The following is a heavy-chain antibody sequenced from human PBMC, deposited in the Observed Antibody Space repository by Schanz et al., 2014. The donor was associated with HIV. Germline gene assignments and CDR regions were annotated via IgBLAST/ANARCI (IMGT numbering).Heavy chain of an antibody. D-gene: IGHD4-17*01. CDR3: YGDESGY. CDR2: ISSGSSYI. V-gene: IGHV3-21*01. J-gene: IGHJ4*02. Sequence: EVQLLESGGGLIQPGGSLRLSCAASGFTFSTYGMHWVRQAPGKGLEWVSSISSGSSYIYYADSVKGRFTISRDNSKNTLYLQMNSLRAEDTAVYYCYGDESGYWGQGTLVTVSS. CDR1: GFTFSTYG.